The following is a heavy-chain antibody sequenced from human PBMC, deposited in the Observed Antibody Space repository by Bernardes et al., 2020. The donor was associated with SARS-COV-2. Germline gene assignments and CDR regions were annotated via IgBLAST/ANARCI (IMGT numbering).Heavy chain of an antibody. D-gene: IGHD3-10*01. CDR3: ARGGAGMVQGLIIFSLDY. CDR2: INHGGGT. J-gene: IGHJ4*02. Sequence: SDTLSLNCSFYGGAFRGYYWTWIRKPPGKGLEWIGEINHGGGTNYNASLKSRVTISVDTSKKQFSLKLTSVTAADTAVYFCARGGAGMVQGLIIFSLDYWGQGTRVTVSS. V-gene: IGHV4-34*01. CDR1: GGAFRGYY.